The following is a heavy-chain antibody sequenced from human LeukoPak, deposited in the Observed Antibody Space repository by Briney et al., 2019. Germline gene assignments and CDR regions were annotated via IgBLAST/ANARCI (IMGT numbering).Heavy chain of an antibody. CDR2: IYYSGST. V-gene: IGHV4-30-4*08. J-gene: IGHJ6*03. CDR3: ARDLRLLWFGELLNYMDV. D-gene: IGHD3-10*01. Sequence: SETLSLTCTVSGGSISSGDYYWSWIRQPPGKGLEWIGYIYYSGSTYYNPSLKSRVTISVDTSKNQFSLKLSSVTAADTAVYYCARDLRLLWFGELLNYMDVWGKGTTVTVSS. CDR1: GGSISSGDYY.